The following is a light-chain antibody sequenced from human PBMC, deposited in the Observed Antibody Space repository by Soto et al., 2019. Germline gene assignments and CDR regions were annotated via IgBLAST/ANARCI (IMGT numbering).Light chain of an antibody. CDR2: DVT. J-gene: IGLJ3*02. V-gene: IGLV2-11*01. CDR1: NSDIGNYNY. Sequence: QSVLTQPRSVSGSPGQSVTISCTGTNSDIGNYNYVSWYQQHPGKAPKVMIYDVTKRPSGVPDRCSGSTSGNTASLTISWLQAEDEADYYCCSYPGSHTWVFGGGTKLTVL. CDR3: CSYPGSHTWV.